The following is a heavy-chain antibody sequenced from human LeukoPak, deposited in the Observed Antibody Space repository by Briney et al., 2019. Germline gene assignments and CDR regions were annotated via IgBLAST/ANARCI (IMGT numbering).Heavy chain of an antibody. CDR3: AGGPDYYDSSGYYYPFDY. Sequence: GGSLRLSCAASGFTFSGSAIHWVRQASGKGLEWVANIKQDGSEKYYVDSVKGRFTISRDNAKNSLYLQMNSLRAEDTAVYYCAGGPDYYDSSGYYYPFDYWGQGTLVTVSS. V-gene: IGHV3-7*04. J-gene: IGHJ4*02. CDR2: IKQDGSEK. CDR1: GFTFSGSA. D-gene: IGHD3-22*01.